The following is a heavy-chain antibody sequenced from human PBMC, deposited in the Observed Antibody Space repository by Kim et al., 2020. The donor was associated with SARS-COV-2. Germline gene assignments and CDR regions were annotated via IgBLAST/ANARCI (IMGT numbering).Heavy chain of an antibody. Sequence: ASVKVSCKASGYTFTGYYMHWVRQAPGQGLEWMGRINPNSGGTNYAQKFQGRVTMTRDTSISTAYMELSRLRSDDTAVYYCARDPKYCSGGSCYSMDYYYYYGMDVWGQGTTVTVSS. D-gene: IGHD2-15*01. V-gene: IGHV1-2*06. CDR2: INPNSGGT. CDR3: ARDPKYCSGGSCYSMDYYYYYGMDV. J-gene: IGHJ6*02. CDR1: GYTFTGYY.